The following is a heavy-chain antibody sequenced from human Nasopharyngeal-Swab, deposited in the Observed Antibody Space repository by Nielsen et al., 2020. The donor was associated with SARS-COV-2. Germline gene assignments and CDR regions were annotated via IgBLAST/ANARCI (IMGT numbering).Heavy chain of an antibody. CDR2: IWYDGSNK. CDR3: ARDTSSSGRLDY. D-gene: IGHD6-6*01. V-gene: IGHV3-33*01. J-gene: IGHJ4*02. Sequence: GGSLRLSCAASGFTFSSYGMHWVRQAPGKGLEWVAVIWYDGSNKYYADSVKGRFTISRGNSKNTLYLQMNSLRAEDTAVYYCARDTSSSGRLDYWGQGTLVTVSS. CDR1: GFTFSSYG.